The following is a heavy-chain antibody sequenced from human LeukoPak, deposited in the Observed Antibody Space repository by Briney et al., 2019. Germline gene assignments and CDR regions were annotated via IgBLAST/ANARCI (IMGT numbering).Heavy chain of an antibody. Sequence: LSLTCAVSGGSISSGGYSWSWVRQAPGKGLEWVSAISGSGGSTYYADSVKGRFTISRDNSKNTLYLQMNSLRAEDTAVYYCAKAISGSYFDYFDYWGQGTLVTVSS. CDR3: AKAISGSYFDYFDY. V-gene: IGHV3-23*01. J-gene: IGHJ4*02. CDR2: ISGSGGST. CDR1: GGSISSGGYS. D-gene: IGHD1-26*01.